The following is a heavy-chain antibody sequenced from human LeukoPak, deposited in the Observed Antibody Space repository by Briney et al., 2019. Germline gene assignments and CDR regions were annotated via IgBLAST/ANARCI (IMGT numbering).Heavy chain of an antibody. Sequence: GASVKVSCKASGYTFTGYYMHWVRQAPGQGLEWMGWINPNSGGTNYAQKFQGRVTMTRDTSISTAYMDLSRLRSDDTAVYYCARDRMLGSGIAAAGGYFDYWGQGTLVTVSS. CDR1: GYTFTGYY. V-gene: IGHV1-2*02. CDR2: INPNSGGT. CDR3: ARDRMLGSGIAAAGGYFDY. D-gene: IGHD6-13*01. J-gene: IGHJ4*02.